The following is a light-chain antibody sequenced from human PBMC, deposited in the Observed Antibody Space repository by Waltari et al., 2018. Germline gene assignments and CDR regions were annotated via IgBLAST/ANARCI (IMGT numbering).Light chain of an antibody. CDR1: TSNTGAGHD. Sequence: QSVLTQPPSVSGTPGQRVTIPCSGRTSNTGAGHDVPWYQHLPGTAPKLLIYGNNNRPSGVPDRFSGSKSGTSASLAITGLQADDEADYFCQSFDNMLSGGVVFGGGTKLAVL. J-gene: IGLJ2*01. CDR3: QSFDNMLSGGVV. V-gene: IGLV1-40*01. CDR2: GNN.